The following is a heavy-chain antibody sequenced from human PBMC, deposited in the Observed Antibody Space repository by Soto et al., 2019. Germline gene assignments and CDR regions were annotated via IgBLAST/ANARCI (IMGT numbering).Heavy chain of an antibody. CDR3: AHSWYCSGGSCYYTYYFDY. J-gene: IGHJ4*02. CDR1: GFSLSTSGVG. CDR2: IYWDDDK. V-gene: IGHV2-5*02. D-gene: IGHD2-15*01. Sequence: QITLKASGPTLVKPTQTLTLTCTFSGFSLSTSGVGVGWIRQPPGKALEWLALIYWDDDKRYSPSLKSRLTITKDTSKNQVVLTMTNMEPVDTATYCCAHSWYCSGGSCYYTYYFDYWGQGTLVTVSS.